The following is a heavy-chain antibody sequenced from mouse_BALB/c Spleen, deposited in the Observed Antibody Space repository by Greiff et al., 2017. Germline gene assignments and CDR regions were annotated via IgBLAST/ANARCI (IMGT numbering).Heavy chain of an antibody. CDR3: ARGGAYFDY. CDR2: IDPENGNT. V-gene: IGHV14-1*02. D-gene: IGHD3-1*01. J-gene: IGHJ2*01. CDR1: GFNIKDYY. Sequence: VQLQQSGAELVRPGALVKLSCKASGFNIKDYYMHWVKQRPEQGLEWIGWIDPENGNTIYDPKFQGKASITADTSSNTAYLQLSSLTSEDTAVYYGARGGAYFDYWGQGTTLTVSA.